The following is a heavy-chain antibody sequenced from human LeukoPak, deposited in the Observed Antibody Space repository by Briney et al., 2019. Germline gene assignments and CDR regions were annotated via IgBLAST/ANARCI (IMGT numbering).Heavy chain of an antibody. J-gene: IGHJ6*03. D-gene: IGHD2-8*02. Sequence: PGGSLRLSCAASGFTFSSYGMHWVRQAPGKGLEWVAFIRYDGSNKYYADSVKGRFTISRDNAKNTLYLQMNSLRAEDTAVYYCVLIPVNYYYYYMDVWGKGTTVTVSS. V-gene: IGHV3-30*02. CDR3: VLIPVNYYYYYMDV. CDR1: GFTFSSYG. CDR2: IRYDGSNK.